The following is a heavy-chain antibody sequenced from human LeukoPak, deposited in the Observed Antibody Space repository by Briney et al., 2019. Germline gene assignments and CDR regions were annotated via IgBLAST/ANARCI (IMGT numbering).Heavy chain of an antibody. Sequence: GGSLRLSCAASRFTISTYAMTWIRQAPGKGLEWVSSITSSGATTYYADSVKGRFTISRDISKNTLYLQMNSLTAEDSAVYYCAKEFIAGDGHVDCDSWGQGTLVTVSS. CDR1: RFTISTYA. D-gene: IGHD5-24*01. CDR2: ITSSGATT. V-gene: IGHV3-23*01. CDR3: AKEFIAGDGHVDCDS. J-gene: IGHJ4*02.